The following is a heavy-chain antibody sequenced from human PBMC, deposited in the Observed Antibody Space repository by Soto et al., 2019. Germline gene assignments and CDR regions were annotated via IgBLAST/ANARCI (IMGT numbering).Heavy chain of an antibody. CDR2: LNPRNGQT. J-gene: IGHJ4*02. V-gene: IGHV1-8*01. CDR3: AREADTYMVDY. CDR1: GYHLSTYY. Sequence: QVQLVQSGAEVKKPGASVKVSCRTSGYHLSTYYVNWVRQAAGQGPEWMGWLNPRNGQTGYVQKFRGRISMTRDTSIATVYLELSRLTSEDTAIYYCAREADTYMVDYWGQGTLVTVSS. D-gene: IGHD6-25*01.